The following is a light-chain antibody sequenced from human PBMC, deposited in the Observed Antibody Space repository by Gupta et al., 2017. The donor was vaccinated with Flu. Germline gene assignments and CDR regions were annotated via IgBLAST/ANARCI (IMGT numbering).Light chain of an antibody. J-gene: IGKJ4*01. CDR3: QQYQSYPLT. CDR2: AAS. Sequence: DRVTNTCRYSPDINTSLAWYQQRPEKAPKSLIYAASNLRSGVPARFSGSGSGTDFTLTISSLQAEDFATYYCQQYQSYPLTFGGGTKVEIK. CDR1: PDINTS. V-gene: IGKV1D-16*01.